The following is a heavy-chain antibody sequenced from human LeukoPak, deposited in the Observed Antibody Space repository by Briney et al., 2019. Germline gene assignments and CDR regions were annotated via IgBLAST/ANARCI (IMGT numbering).Heavy chain of an antibody. Sequence: SETLSLTCTVSGGPIRSYYWSWMRQPPGKGLEWIGNIHYSESTNFNPSLKSCVAIAVDTSKNQFSLSMRSVTAADTAVYYCARVSAAGMEFHYGMDVWGQGTTVFVSS. CDR1: GGPIRSYY. J-gene: IGHJ6*02. D-gene: IGHD6-13*01. CDR2: IHYSEST. CDR3: ARVSAAGMEFHYGMDV. V-gene: IGHV4-59*01.